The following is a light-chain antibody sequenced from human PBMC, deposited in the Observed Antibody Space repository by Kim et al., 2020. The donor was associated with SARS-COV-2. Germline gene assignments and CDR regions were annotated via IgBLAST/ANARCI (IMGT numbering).Light chain of an antibody. CDR3: CSHAGNYYV. J-gene: IGLJ3*02. Sequence: QSALTQPRSVSGSPGQSVTISCTGTSSDVGGYNFVSWYQQHHPGKAPKLMIYDVTKRPSGVPDRFSGFKSGNTASLTISGLQAEDEADYYCCSHAGNYYVFGGGTQLTVL. V-gene: IGLV2-11*01. CDR1: SSDVGGYNF. CDR2: DVT.